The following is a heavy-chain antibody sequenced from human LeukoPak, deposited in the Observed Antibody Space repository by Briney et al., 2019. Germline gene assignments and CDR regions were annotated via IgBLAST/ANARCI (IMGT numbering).Heavy chain of an antibody. J-gene: IGHJ4*02. D-gene: IGHD3-22*01. Sequence: GGSLRLSCAASGFTFSSYSMNWVRQAPGKGLEWVSYISSSSSTIYYADSVKGRFTISRDNAKNSLYLQMNSLRAEDTAVYYCARDGGHASGYYFLTPDYWGQGTLVTVSS. V-gene: IGHV3-48*04. CDR2: ISSSSSTI. CDR3: ARDGGHASGYYFLTPDY. CDR1: GFTFSSYS.